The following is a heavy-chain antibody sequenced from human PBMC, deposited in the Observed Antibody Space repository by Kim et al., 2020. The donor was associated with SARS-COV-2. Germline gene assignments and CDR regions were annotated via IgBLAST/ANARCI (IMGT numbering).Heavy chain of an antibody. J-gene: IGHJ4*02. V-gene: IGHV3-64*01. D-gene: IGHD3-22*01. Sequence: SVKGRFTISRDNSKNTLYLQMGSLRAEDMAVYYCARVYYDDSSGYYYFDYWGQGTLVTVSS. CDR3: ARVYYDDSSGYYYFDY.